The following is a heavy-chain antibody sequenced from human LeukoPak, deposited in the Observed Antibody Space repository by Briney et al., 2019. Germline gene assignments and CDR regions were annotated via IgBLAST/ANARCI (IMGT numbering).Heavy chain of an antibody. CDR2: IRYDGSNK. D-gene: IGHD3-22*01. CDR1: GFTFSSYG. V-gene: IGHV3-30*02. J-gene: IGHJ4*02. Sequence: GGSLRLSCAASGFTFSSYGMHWVRQAPGKGLEWVAFIRYDGSNKYYADSVKGRFTISRDNSKNTLYLQMNSLRAEDTAVYYCAKDATDYYDSSGYVGMRGQGTLVTVSS. CDR3: AKDATDYYDSSGYVGM.